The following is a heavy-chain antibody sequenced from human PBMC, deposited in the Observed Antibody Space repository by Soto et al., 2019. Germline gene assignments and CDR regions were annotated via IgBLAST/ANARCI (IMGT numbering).Heavy chain of an antibody. Sequence: SLRRSGAASGFTFEAYAMHWVLQAPGKGLEWGSVISWNSGSIGYADSVKGLFTISKDNAKNSLYLQMNSLRAEDTALYYCAKDIDSSGYYPNDAFDIWGQGTMVTGS. D-gene: IGHD3-22*01. CDR3: AKDIDSSGYYPNDAFDI. CDR2: ISWNSGSI. J-gene: IGHJ3*02. V-gene: IGHV3-9*01. CDR1: GFTFEAYA.